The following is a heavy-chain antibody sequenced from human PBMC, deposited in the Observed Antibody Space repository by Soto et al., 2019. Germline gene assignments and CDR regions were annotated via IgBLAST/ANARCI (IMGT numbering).Heavy chain of an antibody. V-gene: IGHV3-30*18. CDR3: AKDYGEMATTCSNFDY. CDR2: ISYDGSNK. J-gene: IGHJ4*02. D-gene: IGHD5-12*01. Sequence: GGSLRLSCAASGFTFSSYGMHWVRQAPGKGLEWVAVISYDGSNKYYADSVKGRFTISRDNSKNTLYLQMNSLRAEDTAVYYCAKDYGEMATTCSNFDYWGQGTLVTVSS. CDR1: GFTFSSYG.